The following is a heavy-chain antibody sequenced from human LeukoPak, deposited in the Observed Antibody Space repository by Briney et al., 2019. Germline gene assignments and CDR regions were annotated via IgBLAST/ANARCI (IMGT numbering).Heavy chain of an antibody. V-gene: IGHV3-20*04. D-gene: IGHD3-10*01. CDR3: ARSGYYYYMDV. Sequence: GGSLRLSCAASGFTFDDYAMSWVRQVPGKGLEWVSGINWSGDSTGYADSVKGRFTISRDNGKNSLYLQMNSLRAEDTALYYCARSGYYYYMDVWGKGTTVTVSS. CDR2: INWSGDST. CDR1: GFTFDDYA. J-gene: IGHJ6*03.